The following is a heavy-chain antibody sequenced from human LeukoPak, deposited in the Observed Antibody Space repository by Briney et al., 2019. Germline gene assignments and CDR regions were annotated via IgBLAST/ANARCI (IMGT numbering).Heavy chain of an antibody. D-gene: IGHD5-18*01. CDR3: ARHDRIQLWLLLDY. CDR1: GFTFSSYA. CDR2: ISYDGSNK. V-gene: IGHV3-30*04. J-gene: IGHJ4*02. Sequence: GRSLRLSCAASGFTFSSYAMHWVRQAPGKGLEWVAVISYDGSNKYYADSVKGRFTISRDNSKNTLYLQMNSLRAEDTAVYYCARHDRIQLWLLLDYWGREPWSPSPQ.